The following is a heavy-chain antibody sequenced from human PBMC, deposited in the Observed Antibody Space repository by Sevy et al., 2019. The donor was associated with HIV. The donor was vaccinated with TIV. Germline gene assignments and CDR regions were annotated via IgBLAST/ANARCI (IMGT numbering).Heavy chain of an antibody. CDR1: GYSFTAYY. J-gene: IGHJ6*02. CDR2: INPNSGDT. CDR3: ARDRMIFGGQGGMDV. V-gene: IGHV1-2*02. D-gene: IGHD3-3*01. Sequence: ASVKVSCKASGYSFTAYYMHWVHQAPGHGLEWMGWINPNSGDTEYAQKFQGRVTMTTDTSINTAYMELSRLRSDETAVFYCARDRMIFGGQGGMDVWGQGTTVTVSS.